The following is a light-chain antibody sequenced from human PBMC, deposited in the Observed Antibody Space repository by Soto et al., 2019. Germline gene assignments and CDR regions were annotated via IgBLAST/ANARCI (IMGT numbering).Light chain of an antibody. Sequence: EIVLTQSPGTLPLSPGERATLSCRASQSVSSSYLAWYQQKPGQAPRLLIYGASSRATGIPDRFSGSGSGTDFTLTISRLEPEDFAVYYCQQYGSLLTFGGGTKVEIK. CDR1: QSVSSSY. J-gene: IGKJ4*01. V-gene: IGKV3-20*01. CDR3: QQYGSLLT. CDR2: GAS.